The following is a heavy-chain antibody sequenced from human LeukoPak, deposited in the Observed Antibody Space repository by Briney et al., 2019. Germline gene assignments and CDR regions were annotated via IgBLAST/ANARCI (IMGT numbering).Heavy chain of an antibody. Sequence: GGSLRLSCEASGFTFSNYAMSWVRQAPGKGLEWVSSIRASGGSTYYADSVKGRFTISRDNSKNTLYLQMNSLRAEDTAVYYCAKDRYFDLWGRGTLVTVSS. CDR1: GFTFSNYA. V-gene: IGHV3-23*01. CDR3: AKDRYFDL. J-gene: IGHJ2*01. CDR2: IRASGGST.